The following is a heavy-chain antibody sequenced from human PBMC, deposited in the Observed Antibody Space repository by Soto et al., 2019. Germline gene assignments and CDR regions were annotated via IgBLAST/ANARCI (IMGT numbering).Heavy chain of an antibody. Sequence: GGSLRLSCAASVFTFSRYSMNWVRQAPGKGLEWVSSISSSSSYIYYADSVKGRFTISRDNAKNSLYLQMNSLRAEDTAVYYCAREGGGYVKALYYYYYGMDVWGQGTTVNVSS. J-gene: IGHJ6*02. CDR3: AREGGGYVKALYYYYYGMDV. CDR1: VFTFSRYS. D-gene: IGHD5-12*01. V-gene: IGHV3-21*01. CDR2: ISSSSSYI.